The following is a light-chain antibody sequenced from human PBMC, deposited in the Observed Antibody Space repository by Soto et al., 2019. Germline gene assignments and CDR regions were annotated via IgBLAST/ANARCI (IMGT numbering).Light chain of an antibody. CDR2: DAS. CDR1: QSVSSY. CDR3: QQRSNWPPDT. Sequence: EIVLTQSPATLSLSPGERATLSCRASQSVSSYLAWYQQKPGQAPRLLISDASNRATGIPARFSGSGSGTDCALTINSLEHEDFAVYDCQQRSNWPPDTFGQWTNREIK. J-gene: IGKJ2*01. V-gene: IGKV3-11*01.